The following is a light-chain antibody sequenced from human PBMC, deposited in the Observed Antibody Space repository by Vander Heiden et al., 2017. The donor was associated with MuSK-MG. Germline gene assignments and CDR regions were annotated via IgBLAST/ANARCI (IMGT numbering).Light chain of an antibody. Sequence: QSALTQPASVSGSLGQSITIPCPGTNRAIGDCNYVSWYRHHPGKAPIFMFYDVSKRHSGVSNRFSGSKSGNTASLTTTGLQAEEEADYYCRSYTTTNYYVVFGGGTKLTVL. CDR1: NRAIGDCNY. CDR2: DVS. CDR3: RSYTTTNYYVV. V-gene: IGLV2-14*03. J-gene: IGLJ2*01.